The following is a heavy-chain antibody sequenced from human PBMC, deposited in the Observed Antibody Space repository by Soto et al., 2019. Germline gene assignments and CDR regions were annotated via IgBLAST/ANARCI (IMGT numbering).Heavy chain of an antibody. D-gene: IGHD2-2*01. CDR2: IWYDGSNK. J-gene: IGHJ4*02. CDR1: GFTFSSYG. CDR3: ARDSTADGYFDY. V-gene: IGHV3-33*01. Sequence: QVQLVESGGGVVQPGRSLRLSCAASGFTFSSYGMHWVRQAPGKGLEWVAAIWYDGSNKYYADSVKGRFTISRDNSKNTLYLQMNSLRAEDTAVYYCARDSTADGYFDYWGQGTLVTVSS.